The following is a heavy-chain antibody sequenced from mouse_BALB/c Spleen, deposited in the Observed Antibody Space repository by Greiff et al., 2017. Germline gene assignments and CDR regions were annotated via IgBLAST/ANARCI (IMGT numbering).Heavy chain of an antibody. CDR1: GYTFTDYN. Sequence: EVQRVESGPELVKPGASVKISCKASGYTFTDYNMHWVKQSHGKSLEWIGYIYPYNGGTGYNQKFKSKATLTVDNSSSTAYMELRSLTSEDSAVYYCARKNYYGSSYVSFDYWGQGTLVTVSA. V-gene: IGHV1S29*02. D-gene: IGHD1-1*01. J-gene: IGHJ3*01. CDR2: IYPYNGGT. CDR3: ARKNYYGSSYVSFDY.